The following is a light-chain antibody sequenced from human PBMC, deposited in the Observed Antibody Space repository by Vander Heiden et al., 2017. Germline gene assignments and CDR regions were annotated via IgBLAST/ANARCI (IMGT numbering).Light chain of an antibody. CDR3: HQYNSYSPST. Sequence: DIQMTQSPSTLAASVGDRVTITCRASQNINNWLAWYQQRPGKAPKLLIYKASTLVSGVASRFSGSGSGTEFTLTISSLQPDDFATYYCHQYNSYSPSTFGQGTQVEIK. J-gene: IGKJ1*01. CDR1: QNINNW. CDR2: KAS. V-gene: IGKV1-5*03.